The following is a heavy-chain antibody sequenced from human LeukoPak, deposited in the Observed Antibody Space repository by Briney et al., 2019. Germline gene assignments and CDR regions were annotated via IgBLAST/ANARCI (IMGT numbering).Heavy chain of an antibody. D-gene: IGHD3-22*01. CDR3: AKDDRFLLGWFDP. CDR2: VSYNGRST. CDR1: GFIFSSNA. J-gene: IGHJ5*02. V-gene: IGHV3-64*01. Sequence: GGSLRLSCAASGFIFSSNAMHWVRQAPGKGLEYVSAVSYNGRSTYYANSVQGRFTISRDNSKNTLYLQMNSLRAEDTAVYYCAKDDRFLLGWFDPWGQGTLVTVSS.